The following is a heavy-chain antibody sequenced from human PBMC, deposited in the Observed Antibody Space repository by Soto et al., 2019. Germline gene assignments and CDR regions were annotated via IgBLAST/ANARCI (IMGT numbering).Heavy chain of an antibody. V-gene: IGHV3-15*01. J-gene: IGHJ6*02. CDR1: GFTFSNAW. Sequence: PGGSLRLSCAASGFTFSNAWMSWVRQAPGKGLEWVGRIKSKTDGGTTDYAAPVKGRFTISRDDSKNTLYLQMNSLKTEDTAVYYCTTDGRLRQRHYNYYGMDVWGQGTTVTVS. CDR2: IKSKTDGGTT. CDR3: TTDGRLRQRHYNYYGMDV. D-gene: IGHD5-12*01.